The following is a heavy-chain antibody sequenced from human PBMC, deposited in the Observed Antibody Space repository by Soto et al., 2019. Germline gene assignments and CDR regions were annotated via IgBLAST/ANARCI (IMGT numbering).Heavy chain of an antibody. Sequence: GGSLRLSCAASGFTFSSYSMNWVRQAPGKGLEWVSYISSSSSYIYYADSVKGRFTISRDNAKNSLYLQMNSLRAEDTAVYYCARDLPAVYCSGGSCYADYWGQGTLVTVSS. D-gene: IGHD2-15*01. CDR3: ARDLPAVYCSGGSCYADY. J-gene: IGHJ4*02. V-gene: IGHV3-21*05. CDR2: ISSSSSYI. CDR1: GFTFSSYS.